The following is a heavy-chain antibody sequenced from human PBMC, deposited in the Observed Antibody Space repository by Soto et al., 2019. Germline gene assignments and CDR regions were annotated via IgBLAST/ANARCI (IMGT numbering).Heavy chain of an antibody. J-gene: IGHJ4*02. V-gene: IGHV3-33*05. CDR3: ADIGGYDSVGGAY. CDR2: ISFNGKNT. Sequence: QVQLVESGGGVVQPGKSLRLSCAASGFTFSAYGRHWVRQAPGKGLEWVTFISFNGKNTDYADSVKGRFTVSRDNARNTLYLQMNSLRAEDTAVYYCADIGGYDSVGGAYWGQGALVTVSS. D-gene: IGHD3-16*01. CDR1: GFTFSAYG.